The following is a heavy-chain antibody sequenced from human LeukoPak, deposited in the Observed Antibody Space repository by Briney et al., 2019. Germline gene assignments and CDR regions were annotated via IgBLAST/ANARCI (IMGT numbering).Heavy chain of an antibody. Sequence: GGSLRLSCAASRFTFSSYSMNWVRQAPGKGLEWVSCISSDSRYIYYADSVKGRFIISRDNAKNSLYLHMNRLTVEDTAVYYCARDNHDFWNGYYTGEAMDAFDIWGQGTMVTVSS. CDR3: ARDNHDFWNGYYTGEAMDAFDI. CDR1: RFTFSSYS. D-gene: IGHD3-3*01. V-gene: IGHV3-21*01. J-gene: IGHJ3*02. CDR2: ISSDSRYI.